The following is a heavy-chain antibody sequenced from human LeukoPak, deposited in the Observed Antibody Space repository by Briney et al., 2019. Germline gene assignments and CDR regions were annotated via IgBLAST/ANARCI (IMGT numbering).Heavy chain of an antibody. V-gene: IGHV1-2*02. J-gene: IGHJ3*02. D-gene: IGHD4-17*01. CDR2: INSNTGGT. CDR3: ARDRSTVTPPQPDAFDI. Sequence: ASVKVSCKASGYIFTDYYVHWVRQAPGQGLEWMGWINSNTGGTNYVQKFQGRVTMTRDTSISTLYMELSSLRFDDTAVYYCARDRSTVTPPQPDAFDIWGQGTMVTVSS. CDR1: GYIFTDYY.